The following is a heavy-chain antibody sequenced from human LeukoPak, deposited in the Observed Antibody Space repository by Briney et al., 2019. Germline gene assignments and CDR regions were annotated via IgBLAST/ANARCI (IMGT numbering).Heavy chain of an antibody. V-gene: IGHV3-23*01. CDR1: GFTFSSYA. CDR3: ARDSTVYYYYGMDV. J-gene: IGHJ6*02. Sequence: GVSLRLSCAASGFTFSSYAMSWVRQAPGKGLEWVSAISGSGGSTYYADSVKGRFTISRDNSKNTLYLQMNSLRAEDTAVYYCARDSTVYYYYGMDVWGQGTTVTVSS. CDR2: ISGSGGST. D-gene: IGHD2/OR15-2a*01.